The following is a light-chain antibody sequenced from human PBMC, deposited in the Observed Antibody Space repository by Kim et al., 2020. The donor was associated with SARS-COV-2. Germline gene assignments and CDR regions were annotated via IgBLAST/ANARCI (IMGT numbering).Light chain of an antibody. V-gene: IGKV3-20*01. J-gene: IGKJ5*01. CDR2: AAS. Sequence: PGERATLSCRASHSVGRNLLAWFQQRPGQAPRLVMYAASTWVTGIPDRFSGSGSGTDFTLTISRLEPEDFAVYYCQQYGTPPITFGQGTQLEIK. CDR1: HSVGRNL. CDR3: QQYGTPPIT.